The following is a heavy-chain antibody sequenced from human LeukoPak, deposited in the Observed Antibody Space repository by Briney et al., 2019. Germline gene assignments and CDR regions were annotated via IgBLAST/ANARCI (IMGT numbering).Heavy chain of an antibody. CDR2: NYSGASM. CDR3: ARRFLNWNYGLDY. CDR1: DFSVGINY. D-gene: IGHD1-7*01. V-gene: IGHV3-53*01. J-gene: IGHJ4*02. Sequence: GVSLTLSCAASDFSVGINYMTWLRQARGKALEGVSLNYSGASMYYADSVKGRFTISRDNSKNTLYLQMNSLRAEDTAVYYCARRFLNWNYGLDYWGQGTLVTVSS.